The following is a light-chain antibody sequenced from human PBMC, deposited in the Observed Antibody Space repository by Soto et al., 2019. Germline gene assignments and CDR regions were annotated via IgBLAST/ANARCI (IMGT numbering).Light chain of an antibody. V-gene: IGKV3-11*01. J-gene: IGKJ1*01. CDR3: QQHGS. CDR2: DAS. CDR1: QSVGSY. Sequence: EIVLIQSPATLSLSPGERATLSCRASQSVGSYLAWYQHKPGQAPRLLISDASNRATGIPARFSGSGAETDFTLTISRLEPEDFAVYYCQQHGSFGQGTKVDIK.